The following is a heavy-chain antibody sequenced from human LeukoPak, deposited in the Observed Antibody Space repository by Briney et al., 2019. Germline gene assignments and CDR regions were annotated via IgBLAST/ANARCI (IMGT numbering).Heavy chain of an antibody. J-gene: IGHJ4*02. CDR2: IYHSGST. V-gene: IGHV4-38-2*01. Sequence: SETLSLTCAVSGYSISSGYYWGWIRQPPGTGLERIGSIYHSGSTYYNPSLKSRLTIPVDTSKNQFSLKLSSVTAADTAVYYCARASGLGGSSSGAWGAIFDYWGQGTLVTVSS. CDR3: ARASGLGGSSSGAWGAIFDY. CDR1: GYSISSGYY. D-gene: IGHD1-26*01.